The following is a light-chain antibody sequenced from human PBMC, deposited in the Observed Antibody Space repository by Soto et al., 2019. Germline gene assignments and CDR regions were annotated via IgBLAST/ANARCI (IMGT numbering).Light chain of an antibody. CDR1: SSDVGGYNY. CDR2: EVS. J-gene: IGLJ2*01. Sequence: QSVLTQPPSASGSPGQSVTISCTGSSSDVGGYNYVSWYQQHPGKAPKLMIYEVSKRPSGVPDRLSGSKSGNTASLTVSGLQAEDEADDYCSSYGGSNTVVFGGGTKLTGL. V-gene: IGLV2-8*01. CDR3: SSYGGSNTVV.